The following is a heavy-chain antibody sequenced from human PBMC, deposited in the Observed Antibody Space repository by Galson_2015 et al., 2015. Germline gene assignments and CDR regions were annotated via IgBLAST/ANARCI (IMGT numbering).Heavy chain of an antibody. CDR3: AREGRGYCSGGSCYSHYYDYYMDV. Sequence: SLRLSCAASGFTFSSYEMNWVRQAPGKGLEWVSYISSSGSTIYYADSVKGRFTISRDNAKNSLYLQMNSLRAEDTAVYYCAREGRGYCSGGSCYSHYYDYYMDVWGKGTTVTVSS. J-gene: IGHJ6*03. CDR1: GFTFSSYE. D-gene: IGHD2-15*01. CDR2: ISSSGSTI. V-gene: IGHV3-48*03.